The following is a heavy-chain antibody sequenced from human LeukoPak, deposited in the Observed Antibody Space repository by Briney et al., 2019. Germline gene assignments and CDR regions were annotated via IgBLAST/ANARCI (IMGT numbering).Heavy chain of an antibody. J-gene: IGHJ4*02. V-gene: IGHV1-69*05. CDR3: ARAEASSGFDY. Sequence: SVKVSCKSSGGTFISYAISWVRQAPGQGLEWMGRIIPIFGTANYAQKFQGRVTITTDESTSTAYMELSSLRSEDTAVYYCARAEASSGFDYWGQGTLVTVSS. CDR2: IIPIFGTA. D-gene: IGHD2-15*01. CDR1: GGTFISYA.